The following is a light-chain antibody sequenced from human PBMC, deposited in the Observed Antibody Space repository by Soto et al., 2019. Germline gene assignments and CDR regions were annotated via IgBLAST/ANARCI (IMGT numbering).Light chain of an antibody. CDR1: QSIFSTW. J-gene: IGKJ2*03. V-gene: IGKV1-5*01. CDR3: QQTYSVPHS. CDR2: DVS. Sequence: DIQMTQSPSTLSASVGDRVTITCRASQSIFSTWVAWYQQKPGKAPKVLIYDVSSLESGVPLRFSGGGSGTDFTLNISSLQPEDFATYYCQQTYSVPHSFGQGTKLEIK.